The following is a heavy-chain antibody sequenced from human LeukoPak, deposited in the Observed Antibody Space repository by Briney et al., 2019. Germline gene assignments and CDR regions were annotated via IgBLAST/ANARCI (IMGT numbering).Heavy chain of an antibody. CDR3: ARDSGGSYYY. V-gene: IGHV4-34*01. Sequence: PSETLSLTCAVYGGSFSDYYWSWIRQPPGKGLEWIGEINHSGSTNYNPSLKSRVTISVDTSKNQFSLKLSSVTAADTAVYYCARDSGGSYYYWGQGTLVTVSS. J-gene: IGHJ4*02. CDR2: INHSGST. CDR1: GGSFSDYY. D-gene: IGHD1-26*01.